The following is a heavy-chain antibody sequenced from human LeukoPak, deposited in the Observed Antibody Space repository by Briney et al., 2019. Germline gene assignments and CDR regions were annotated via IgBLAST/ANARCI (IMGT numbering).Heavy chain of an antibody. J-gene: IGHJ4*02. Sequence: PGGSRRLSCAASGFTFSSYWMSWVRQAPGKGLEWVANINQDGGEKYYVDSVKGRFTISRDNAKNSLYLQMNSLRAEDTAVYHCATGRSCTTCYLPDYWGQGTLVTVSS. V-gene: IGHV3-7*01. CDR2: INQDGGEK. CDR3: ATGRSCTTCYLPDY. CDR1: GFTFSSYW. D-gene: IGHD2-2*01.